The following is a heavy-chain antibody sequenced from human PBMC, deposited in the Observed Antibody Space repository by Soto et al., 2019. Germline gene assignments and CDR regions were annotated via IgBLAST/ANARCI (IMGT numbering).Heavy chain of an antibody. D-gene: IGHD3-10*01. V-gene: IGHV4-59*08. CDR1: GGSISSDY. CDR2: IHYSGST. J-gene: IGHJ4*02. CDR3: ARTSYASGSSGHFDY. Sequence: SETLSLTCTVSGGSISSDYWSWIRQPQGKGLEWMGYIHYSGSTNYNPSLKSRATMSVDTSKNQFSLKLSSVTAADTAVYYCARTSYASGSSGHFDYWGQGTLVTVSS.